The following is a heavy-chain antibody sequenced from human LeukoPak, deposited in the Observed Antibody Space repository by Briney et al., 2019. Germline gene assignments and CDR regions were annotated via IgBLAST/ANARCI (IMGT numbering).Heavy chain of an antibody. D-gene: IGHD5-12*01. CDR1: GYTFTSYG. CDR3: ARAGTYDYGVTFLDY. Sequence: ASVKVSCKASGYTFTSYGISWVRQAPGQGLEWMGWISACNGNTNYAQKLQGRVTMTTDTSTSTAYMELRSLRSDDTAVYYCARAGTYDYGVTFLDYWGQGTLVTVSS. J-gene: IGHJ4*02. CDR2: ISACNGNT. V-gene: IGHV1-18*01.